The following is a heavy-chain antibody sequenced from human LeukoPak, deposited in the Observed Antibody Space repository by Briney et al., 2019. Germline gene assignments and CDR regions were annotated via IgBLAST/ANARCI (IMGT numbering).Heavy chain of an antibody. J-gene: IGHJ1*01. CDR3: ASSLVLRYFDWSEYFQH. CDR1: GYTFTGYY. CDR2: INPNSGGT. D-gene: IGHD3-9*01. Sequence: GASVKVSCKASGYTFTGYYMHWVRQAPGQGLEWMGWINPNSGGTNYAQKFQGRVTMPRDPSISTAYMELRRLRSDDTAVYYCASSLVLRYFDWSEYFQHWGQGTLVTVSS. V-gene: IGHV1-2*02.